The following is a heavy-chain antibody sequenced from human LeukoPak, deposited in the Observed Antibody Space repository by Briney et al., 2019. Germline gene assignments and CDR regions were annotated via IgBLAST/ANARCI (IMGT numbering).Heavy chain of an antibody. CDR2: MYGSGST. D-gene: IGHD3-10*01. CDR3: ARGFGVNFDY. CDR1: GGSISSSSYY. J-gene: IGHJ4*02. Sequence: SETLSLTCTVSGGSISSSSYYWNWIRQPAGKGLEWIGRMYGSGSTRYNPSLKSRVTMSVDTSKNQFSLKLNSLTAADTAVYYCARGFGVNFDYLGQGTLVTVSS. V-gene: IGHV4-61*02.